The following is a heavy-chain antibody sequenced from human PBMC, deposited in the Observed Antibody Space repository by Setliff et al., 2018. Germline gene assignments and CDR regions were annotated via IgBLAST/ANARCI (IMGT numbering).Heavy chain of an antibody. D-gene: IGHD3-16*01. V-gene: IGHV3-7*01. CDR2: IKQDGSEK. J-gene: IGHJ4*02. CDR1: GFTFSSYS. Sequence: PGGSLRLSCAASGFTFSSYSMSWVRQAPGKGLEWVANIKQDGSEKYYVDSVKGRFTISRDNAKNSLYLQMNSLRAEDTAVYYCGRDGGEYWGQGTLVTVSS. CDR3: GRDGGEY.